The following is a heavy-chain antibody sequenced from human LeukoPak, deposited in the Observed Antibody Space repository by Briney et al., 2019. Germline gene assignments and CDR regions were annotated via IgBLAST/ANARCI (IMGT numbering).Heavy chain of an antibody. D-gene: IGHD2-2*01. CDR1: GYTFTSYG. V-gene: IGHV1-2*02. CDR3: ARVLPAASLFGY. Sequence: ASVKVSCKASGYTFTSYGISWVRQAPGQGLEWMGWINPNSGGTNYAQKFQGRVTMTRDTSISTAYMELSRLRSDDTAVYYCARVLPAASLFGYWGQGTLVTVSS. J-gene: IGHJ4*02. CDR2: INPNSGGT.